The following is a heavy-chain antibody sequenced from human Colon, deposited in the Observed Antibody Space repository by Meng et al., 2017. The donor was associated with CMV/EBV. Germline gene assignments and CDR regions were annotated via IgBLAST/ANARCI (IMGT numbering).Heavy chain of an antibody. CDR1: GGSTSSYY. CDR2: IYYSGST. J-gene: IGHJ4*02. Sequence: SETLSLTCTVSGGSTSSYYWSWIRQPPGKGLEWIGYIYYSGSTDYNPSLKSRVTILVDTSKNQFSLKLNSVTAADTAVYYCARNADGSSWSYFDYWGQGTLVTVSS. CDR3: ARNADGSSWSYFDY. D-gene: IGHD6-13*01. V-gene: IGHV4-59*01.